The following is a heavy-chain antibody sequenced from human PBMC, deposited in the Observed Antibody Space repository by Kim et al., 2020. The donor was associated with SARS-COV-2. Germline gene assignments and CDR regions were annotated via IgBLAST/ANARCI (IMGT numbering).Heavy chain of an antibody. V-gene: IGHV3-23*01. J-gene: IGHJ4*02. CDR3: AREDYNDYQWGVFDY. D-gene: IGHD4-17*01. CDR1: GFTFVTYA. Sequence: GGSLRLSCAASGFTFVTYAMGWVRQAPGKGLEWVAGIGGGGSKTFYADAVKGRFTITRDNSQNTLYLQMKGLRAEDTAVYYCAREDYNDYQWGVFDYWGQGPLVPVSS. CDR2: IGGGGSKT.